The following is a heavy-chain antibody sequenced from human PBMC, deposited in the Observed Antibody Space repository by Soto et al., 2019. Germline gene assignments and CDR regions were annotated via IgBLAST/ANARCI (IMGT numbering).Heavy chain of an antibody. CDR1: GFSFSSYS. Sequence: EVQLVESGGGLVRPGPSLRLSCAGSGFSFSSYSMTWVRQAPGKGLEWISFISYDSHVIYYADSMKGRFTISRDNAKSSLYLQINSVRDEDTAVYFCARQGTYGGDWFAYWGQGTLVTVSS. J-gene: IGHJ5*01. V-gene: IGHV3-48*02. CDR3: ARQGTYGGDWFAY. D-gene: IGHD2-21*01. CDR2: ISYDSHVI.